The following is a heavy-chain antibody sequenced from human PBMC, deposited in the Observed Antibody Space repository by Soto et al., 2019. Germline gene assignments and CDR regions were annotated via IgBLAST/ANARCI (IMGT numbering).Heavy chain of an antibody. CDR3: ARGRRSIAARSWTFDP. CDR2: INHSGST. Sequence: QVQLQQWGAGLLKPSETLSLTCAVYGGSFSGYYWSWIRQPPGKGLEWIGEINHSGSTNYNPSLKSRVTISVDTSKNQFSLKLSSVTAADTAVYYCARGRRSIAARSWTFDPWGQGTLVTVSS. J-gene: IGHJ5*02. D-gene: IGHD6-6*01. CDR1: GGSFSGYY. V-gene: IGHV4-34*01.